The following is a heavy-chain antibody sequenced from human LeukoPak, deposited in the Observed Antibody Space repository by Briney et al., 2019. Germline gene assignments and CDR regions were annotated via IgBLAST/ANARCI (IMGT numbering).Heavy chain of an antibody. V-gene: IGHV4-38-2*02. CDR1: GYSISSGYY. J-gene: IGHJ4*02. Sequence: SETLSLTCTVSGYSISSGYYWGWIRQPPGKGLEWIGSIYHSGSTYYNPSLKSRVTISVDTSKNQFSLKLSSVTAADTAVYYCAREGYHSVPYGGFDYWGQGTLVTVSS. CDR3: AREGYHSVPYGGFDY. D-gene: IGHD1-1*01. CDR2: IYHSGST.